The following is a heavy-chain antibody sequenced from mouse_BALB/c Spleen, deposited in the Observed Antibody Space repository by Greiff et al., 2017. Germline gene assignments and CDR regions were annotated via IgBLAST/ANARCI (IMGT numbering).Heavy chain of an antibody. CDR3: APHRYDEAYYAMDY. CDR1: GYTFSSYW. Sequence: QVQLQQSGAELMKPGASVKISCKATGYTFSSYWIEWVKQRPGHGLEWIGEILPGSGSTNYNEKFKGKATFTADTSSNTAYMQLSSLTSEDSAVYYCAPHRYDEAYYAMDYWGQGTSVTVSS. V-gene: IGHV1-9*01. D-gene: IGHD2-14*01. J-gene: IGHJ4*01. CDR2: ILPGSGST.